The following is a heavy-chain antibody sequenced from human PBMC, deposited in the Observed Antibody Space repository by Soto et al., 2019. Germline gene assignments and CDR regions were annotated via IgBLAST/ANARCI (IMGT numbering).Heavy chain of an antibody. J-gene: IGHJ4*02. V-gene: IGHV3-7*03. Sequence: GSLRLSCEASGVTFSKYWMSWVRQAPGKGLEWVANINQDGSEKYYVDSVKGRFTISRDNAKKSVYLQMNSLRVEDMAVYYCATSWDYWGQGTLVTVSS. CDR3: ATSWDY. CDR2: INQDGSEK. CDR1: GVTFSKYW.